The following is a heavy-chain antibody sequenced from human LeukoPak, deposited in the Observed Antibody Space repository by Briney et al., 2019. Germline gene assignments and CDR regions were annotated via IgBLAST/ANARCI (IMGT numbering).Heavy chain of an antibody. J-gene: IGHJ6*02. CDR1: GFIFDDYA. CDR2: ISWNSGSI. CDR3: AKDLAAAGQLEWPDV. Sequence: GRSLRLSCAASGFIFDDYAMHWVRQAPGKGLEWVSGISWNSGSIGYADSVKGRFTISRDNATNSLYLQMNSLRAEDTALYYCAKDLAAAGQLEWPDVWGQGTTVTVSS. D-gene: IGHD6-13*01. V-gene: IGHV3-9*01.